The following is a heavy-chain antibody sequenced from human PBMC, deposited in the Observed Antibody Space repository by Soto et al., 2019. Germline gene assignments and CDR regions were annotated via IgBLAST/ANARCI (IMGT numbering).Heavy chain of an antibody. CDR1: GYSFTNYW. Sequence: GESLKISCKGSGYSFTNYWITWVRQMPGKGLEWIGKIDPTESHTNYSPSFQGHVTISVDKSITTAYLQWNSLKASDTAMYYCARCRVRDYRMDVAGQGTTVTVSS. V-gene: IGHV5-10-1*01. CDR3: ARCRVRDYRMDV. CDR2: IDPTESHT. D-gene: IGHD2-15*01. J-gene: IGHJ6*02.